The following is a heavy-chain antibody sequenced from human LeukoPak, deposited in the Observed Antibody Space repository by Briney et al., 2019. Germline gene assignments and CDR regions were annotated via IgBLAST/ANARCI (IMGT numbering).Heavy chain of an antibody. Sequence: GGSLRLSCAASGFTFSSYAMHWVRQAPGKGLEWVAIISYDGRNKYYADSVKGRFTISRDNSKNTLYLQMNSLRAEDTAVYYCAKVALSDTQTGDYFDYWGQGTLVTVSS. CDR2: ISYDGRNK. CDR3: AKVALSDTQTGDYFDY. J-gene: IGHJ4*02. CDR1: GFTFSSYA. V-gene: IGHV3-30*04. D-gene: IGHD7-27*01.